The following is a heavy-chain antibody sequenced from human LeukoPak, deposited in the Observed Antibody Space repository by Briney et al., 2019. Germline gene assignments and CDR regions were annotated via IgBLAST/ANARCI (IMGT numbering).Heavy chain of an antibody. CDR2: ISGSCTI. Sequence: GGSLKLSCAASGFTFSDYSMNWVRQAPGKGLEWISYISGSCTIYYADSVKGRFTTSRDNAQRLVYLQMNSLRAEDTAVYYCTNFKPPAPDALDVWGQGTLITVSS. V-gene: IGHV3-48*01. D-gene: IGHD2/OR15-2a*01. J-gene: IGHJ3*01. CDR3: TNFKPPAPDALDV. CDR1: GFTFSDYS.